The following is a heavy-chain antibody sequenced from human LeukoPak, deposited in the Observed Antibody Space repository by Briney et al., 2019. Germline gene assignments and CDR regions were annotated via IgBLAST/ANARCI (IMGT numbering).Heavy chain of an antibody. J-gene: IGHJ3*01. V-gene: IGHV3-33*01. CDR2: IGYDGSKE. CDR1: RFTFSAYG. Sequence: GGSLRLSCAVSRFTFSAYGMHWVRQAPGKGLEWVAVIGYDGSKEYYLDAVKGRFTISRDNSKNTLFLQMNSLRVDDTAVYYCARDWNGSPAYDTFDFWGQGTMVTVSS. D-gene: IGHD1-26*01. CDR3: ARDWNGSPAYDTFDF.